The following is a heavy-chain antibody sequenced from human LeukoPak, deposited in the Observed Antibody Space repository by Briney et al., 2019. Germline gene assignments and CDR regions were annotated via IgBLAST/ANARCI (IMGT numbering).Heavy chain of an antibody. CDR2: ISPISGVT. V-gene: IGHV1-2*02. CDR3: ARDSVAGTPDY. Sequence: GASVKVSCKASGYTFSGYYMHWVRQAPGQGLEWMGWISPISGVTKYAQKFQGRVTMTRDASIRTAYMELSGLRSDDTAVYYCARDSVAGTPDYWGQGTLVTVSS. CDR1: GYTFSGYY. D-gene: IGHD2-15*01. J-gene: IGHJ4*02.